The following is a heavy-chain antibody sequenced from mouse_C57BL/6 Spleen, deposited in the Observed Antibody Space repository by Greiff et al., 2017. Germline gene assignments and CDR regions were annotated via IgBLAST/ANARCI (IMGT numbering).Heavy chain of an antibody. Sequence: VQLQQPGAELVKPGASVKLSCKASGYTFTSYWMQWVKQRPGQGLEWIGAIDPSDSYTNYNQKFKGKATLTVDTSSSKAYMQLSSLTSEDSAVYYCARKKDYYYGDAMDYWGQGTSVTVSS. CDR1: GYTFTSYW. V-gene: IGHV1-50*01. J-gene: IGHJ4*01. CDR3: ARKKDYYYGDAMDY. CDR2: IDPSDSYT. D-gene: IGHD1-1*01.